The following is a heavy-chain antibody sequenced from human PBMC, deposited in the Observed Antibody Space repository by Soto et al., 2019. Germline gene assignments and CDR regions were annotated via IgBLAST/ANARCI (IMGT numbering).Heavy chain of an antibody. D-gene: IGHD3-10*01. Sequence: SETLSLTCTVSGGSISSYYWSWIRQPPGKGLEWIGYIYYSGSTNYNPSLKSRVTISVDTSKNQFSLKLSSVTAADTAVYYCAREVGYGSAYYFDYWGQGSLVTVS. V-gene: IGHV4-59*01. CDR2: IYYSGST. CDR1: GGSISSYY. J-gene: IGHJ4*02. CDR3: AREVGYGSAYYFDY.